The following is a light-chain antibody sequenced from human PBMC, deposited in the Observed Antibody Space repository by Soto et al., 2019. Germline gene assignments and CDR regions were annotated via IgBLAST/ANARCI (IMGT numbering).Light chain of an antibody. CDR2: DAS. V-gene: IGKV1-5*01. J-gene: IGKJ2*01. CDR3: QQYNSYPYT. Sequence: DIQMTQSPSTGSASVGDGVTITCRASQSISTWLAWYQQKPGKAPNLLIYDASTLESGGPSGFSGSGSGTEFTLTISSLQPDDSATYYCQQYNSYPYTFGQGTKLEI. CDR1: QSISTW.